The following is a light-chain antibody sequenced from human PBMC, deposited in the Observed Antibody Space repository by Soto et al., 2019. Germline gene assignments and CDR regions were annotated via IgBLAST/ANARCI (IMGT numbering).Light chain of an antibody. CDR1: QSFSSSY. CDR2: GAS. CDR3: QQYHTSPIT. V-gene: IGKV3-20*01. J-gene: IGKJ5*01. Sequence: EIVLTQSPATLSLSPWDRATLSCRASQSFSSSYLAWYQQKPGQAPRLLIYGASIRATGIPDRFSGSGSGTDFTLTISRLEPEDFAVYYCQQYHTSPITFGQGTRLEIK.